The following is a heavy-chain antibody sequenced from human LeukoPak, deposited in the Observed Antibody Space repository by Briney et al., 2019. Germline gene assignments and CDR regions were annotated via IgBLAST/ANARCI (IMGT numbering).Heavy chain of an antibody. J-gene: IGHJ4*02. CDR1: GFTFRDYY. V-gene: IGHV3-11*01. CDR2: ISSSDTTR. D-gene: IGHD1-14*01. Sequence: GGSLRLSCAASGFTFRDYYMSWIRQAPGKGLEWISYISSSDTTRYYADSVKGRFTVSRDNTKNSLFLQMDSLRAEDTAVYYCAREGGAYHLDYWGQGTLVTVSS. CDR3: AREGGAYHLDY.